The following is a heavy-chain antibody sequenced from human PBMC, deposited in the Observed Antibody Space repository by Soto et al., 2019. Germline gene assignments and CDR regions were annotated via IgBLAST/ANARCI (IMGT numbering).Heavy chain of an antibody. J-gene: IGHJ4*02. CDR1: GGSISSGDYY. CDR3: AREPRWLQLYDY. CDR2: IYYSGST. Sequence: SETLSLTCTVSGGSISSGDYYRSWIRQPPGKGLEWIGYIYYSGSTYYNPSLKSRVTISVDTSKNQFSLKLSSVTAADTAVYYCAREPRWLQLYDYWGQGTLVTVSS. V-gene: IGHV4-30-4*01. D-gene: IGHD5-12*01.